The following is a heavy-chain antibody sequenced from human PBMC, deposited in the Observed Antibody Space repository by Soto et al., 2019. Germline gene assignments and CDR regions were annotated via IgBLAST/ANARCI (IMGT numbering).Heavy chain of an antibody. CDR2: IYYSGST. Sequence: SETLSLTCTVSGGSISSYYWSWIRQPPGKGLEWIGYIYYSGSTNYNPSLKSRVTISVDTSKNQFSLKLSSVTAADTAVYYCARQAAAGSINWFDPWGQGTLVTVSS. CDR3: ARQAAAGSINWFDP. D-gene: IGHD6-13*01. V-gene: IGHV4-59*01. J-gene: IGHJ5*02. CDR1: GGSISSYY.